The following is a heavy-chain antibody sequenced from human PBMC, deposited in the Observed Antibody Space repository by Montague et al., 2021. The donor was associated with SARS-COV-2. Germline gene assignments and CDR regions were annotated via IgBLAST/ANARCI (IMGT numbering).Heavy chain of an antibody. CDR3: ARHVGYECKGVFDF. V-gene: IGHV4-31*03. D-gene: IGHD6-13*01. J-gene: IGHJ4*01. Sequence: TLSLTCTVSGGSISSGGYYWGWIRQHPGKGLEWIGNIYYSGSTYYXPSLKSRVTISVDTFKNQFSLKLSSVTAADTAVYYCARHVGYECKGVFDFWGQGTLVTVSS. CDR1: GGSISSGGYY. CDR2: IYYSGST.